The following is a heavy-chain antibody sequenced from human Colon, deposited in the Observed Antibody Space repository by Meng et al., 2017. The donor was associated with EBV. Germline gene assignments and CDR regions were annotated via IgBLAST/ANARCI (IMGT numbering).Heavy chain of an antibody. CDR3: ARRGPSGNFSP. Sequence: QGHLKQWGAGLLKHSETLSRSCAVYGGSFRDYYRTWIRQPPGKGLEWIGEIDHRGNTKYNPSLKSRVTISLDTSKKQFSLKVSSVTAADSAVYYCARRGPSGNFSPWSQGALVTVSS. CDR1: GGSFRDYY. J-gene: IGHJ5*02. CDR2: IDHRGNT. D-gene: IGHD3-10*01. V-gene: IGHV4-34*01.